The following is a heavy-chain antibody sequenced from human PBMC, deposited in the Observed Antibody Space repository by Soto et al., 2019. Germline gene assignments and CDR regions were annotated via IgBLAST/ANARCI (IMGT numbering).Heavy chain of an antibody. Sequence: QVQLVQSGAEVKKPGASVKVSCKASGYTFNGYYMHWLRQAPGQGLEWMGWIDPNSGGTNYAQKSQGWVTMTWDTSITTAYMELSRLKSDDTAVYFCASGVSARPFDPWGQGTLVTVSS. CDR3: ASGVSARPFDP. J-gene: IGHJ5*02. D-gene: IGHD6-6*01. V-gene: IGHV1-2*04. CDR1: GYTFNGYY. CDR2: IDPNSGGT.